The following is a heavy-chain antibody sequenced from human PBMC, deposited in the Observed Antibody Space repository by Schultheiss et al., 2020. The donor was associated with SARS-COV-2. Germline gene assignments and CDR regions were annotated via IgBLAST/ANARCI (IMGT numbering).Heavy chain of an antibody. CDR2: IYHSGST. D-gene: IGHD2-15*01. Sequence: SQTLSLTCAVSGGSISSGGYSWSWIRQPPGKGLEWIGYIYHSGSTYYNPSLKSRVTISVDTSKNQFSLKLSSVTAADTAVYYCARDGYCSGGSCYSGVDYWGQGTLVTVSS. V-gene: IGHV4-30-2*01. CDR3: ARDGYCSGGSCYSGVDY. J-gene: IGHJ4*02. CDR1: GGSISSGGYS.